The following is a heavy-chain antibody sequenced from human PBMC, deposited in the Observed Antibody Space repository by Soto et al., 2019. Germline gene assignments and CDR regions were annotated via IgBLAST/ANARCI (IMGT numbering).Heavy chain of an antibody. CDR2: IIPIFGTA. CDR3: ARHPGRPYYYYGMDV. V-gene: IGHV1-69*12. CDR1: GGTFSSYA. D-gene: IGHD2-15*01. Sequence: QVQLVQSGAEVKKPGSSVKVSCKASGGTFSSYAISWVRQAPGQGLAWMGGIIPIFGTADYAQKFQGRVTITADESTSTAYMELSSLRSEDTVVYYCARHPGRPYYYYGMDVWGQGTTVTVSS. J-gene: IGHJ6*02.